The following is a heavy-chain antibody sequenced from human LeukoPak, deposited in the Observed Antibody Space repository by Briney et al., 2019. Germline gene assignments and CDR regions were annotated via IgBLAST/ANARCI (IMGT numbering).Heavy chain of an antibody. D-gene: IGHD6-13*01. J-gene: IGHJ4*02. CDR2: INPNSGGT. CDR1: GYTFTGYY. CDR3: AGTSSSWYLALDY. V-gene: IGHV1-2*02. Sequence: ASVKVSCKASGYTFTGYYMHWVRQAPGQGLEWMGWINPNSGGTNYAQKFRGRVTMTRDTSISTAYMELSRLRSDDTAVYYCAGTSSSWYLALDYWGQGTLVTVSS.